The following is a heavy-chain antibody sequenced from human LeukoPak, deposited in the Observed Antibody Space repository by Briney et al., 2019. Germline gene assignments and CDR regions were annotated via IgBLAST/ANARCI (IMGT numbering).Heavy chain of an antibody. CDR2: IRYDGSNK. J-gene: IGHJ3*02. V-gene: IGHV3-30*02. D-gene: IGHD4-17*01. CDR1: GFTFSSYG. Sequence: GGSLRLSCAASGFTFSSYGMHWVRQAPGKGLEWVAFIRYDGSNKYYADSVKGRFTISRDNSKNTLYLQMNSLRAEDTAVYYCANTRGHDYANAFDIWGQGTMVTVSS. CDR3: ANTRGHDYANAFDI.